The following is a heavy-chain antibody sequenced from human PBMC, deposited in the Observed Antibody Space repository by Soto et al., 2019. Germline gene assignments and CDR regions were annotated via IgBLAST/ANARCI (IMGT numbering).Heavy chain of an antibody. V-gene: IGHV1-18*04. Sequence: ASVKVSCKASGYTFTSYGISWVRQAPGQGLEWMGWISAYNGNTNYAQKLQGRVTMTTDTSTSTAYMELRSLRSDDTAVYYCAKDKGSYSSSWYRYYYYYGMDVWGQGTTVTVSS. D-gene: IGHD6-13*01. CDR2: ISAYNGNT. CDR1: GYTFTSYG. CDR3: AKDKGSYSSSWYRYYYYYGMDV. J-gene: IGHJ6*02.